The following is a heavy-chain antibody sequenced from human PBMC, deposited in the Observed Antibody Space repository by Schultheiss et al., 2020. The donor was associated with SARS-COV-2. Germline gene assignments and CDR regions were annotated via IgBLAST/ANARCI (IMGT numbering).Heavy chain of an antibody. CDR1: GGSFSGYY. D-gene: IGHD3-22*01. CDR3: ARGRYSSGYSGDWFDP. CDR2: INHSGST. Sequence: SETLSLTCAVYGGSFSGYYWSWIRQPPGKGLEWIGEINHSGSTNYNPSLKSRVTMSVDTSKNQFSLKLSSVTAADTAVYYCARGRYSSGYSGDWFDPWGQGTLVTVSS. V-gene: IGHV4-34*01. J-gene: IGHJ5*02.